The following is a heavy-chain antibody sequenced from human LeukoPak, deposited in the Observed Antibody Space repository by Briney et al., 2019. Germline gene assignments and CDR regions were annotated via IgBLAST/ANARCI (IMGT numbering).Heavy chain of an antibody. J-gene: IGHJ4*02. CDR2: IRYDGSNK. D-gene: IGHD6-19*01. CDR1: GFTFSSYG. Sequence: PGGSLRLSCAASGFTFSSYGMHWVRQAPGKGLEWVAFIRYDGSNKYYADSVKGRFTISRDNSKNTLYLQMNSLRAEDTAVYYCARDLAVAAPGSGVFDYWGQGTLVTVSS. V-gene: IGHV3-30*02. CDR3: ARDLAVAAPGSGVFDY.